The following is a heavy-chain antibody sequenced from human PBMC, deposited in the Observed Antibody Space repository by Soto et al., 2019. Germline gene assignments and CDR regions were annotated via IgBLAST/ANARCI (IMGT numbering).Heavy chain of an antibody. CDR2: MSNDGSDK. CDR3: ARSTTVTTDYGMDV. D-gene: IGHD4-17*01. J-gene: IGHJ6*02. V-gene: IGHV3-30-3*01. CDR1: GFTFSIYA. Sequence: ESGGGVVQPGRSLRLSCAASGFTFSIYAMHWVRQAPGKGLEWVAVMSNDGSDKDYADSVKGRFTISRDNSKNTLYLQMNSLRAEDTAVYYCARSTTVTTDYGMDVWGQGTTVTVSS.